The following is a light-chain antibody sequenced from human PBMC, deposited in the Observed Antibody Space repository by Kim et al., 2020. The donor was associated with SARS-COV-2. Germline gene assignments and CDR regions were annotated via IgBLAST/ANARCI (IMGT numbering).Light chain of an antibody. CDR2: GKN. CDR1: SLRKYY. V-gene: IGLV3-19*01. Sequence: SSELTQDPAVSVALGQTVRITCQGDSLRKYYASWYQQKPGQAPVLLISGKNNRPSGIPDRFSGSSSGNTASLTIAVAQAEDEADYYCNSRDTSNFVIFGGGTKLTVL. CDR3: NSRDTSNFVI. J-gene: IGLJ2*01.